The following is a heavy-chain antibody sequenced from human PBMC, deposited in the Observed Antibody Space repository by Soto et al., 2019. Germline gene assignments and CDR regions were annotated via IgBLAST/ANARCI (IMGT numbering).Heavy chain of an antibody. D-gene: IGHD2-15*01. CDR3: ARDLLVVAATRNRWFDP. V-gene: IGHV1-18*01. CDR1: GGTFSSYA. J-gene: IGHJ5*01. Sequence: ASVKVSCKASGGTFSSYAISWVRQAPGQGLEWMGWISAYNGNTNYAQKLQGRVTMTTDTSTSTAYMELRSLRSDDTAVYYCARDLLVVAATRNRWFDPWGQGTMVTVSA. CDR2: ISAYNGNT.